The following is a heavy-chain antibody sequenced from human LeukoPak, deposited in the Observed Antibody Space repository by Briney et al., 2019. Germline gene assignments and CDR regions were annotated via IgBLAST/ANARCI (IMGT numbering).Heavy chain of an antibody. V-gene: IGHV3-7*01. Sequence: GGSLRLSCAASGFTFSNYWMSWVRQAPGKGLEWVANIKPDGSEKYYVDSVKGRFTMSRDSAKNSLYLQMNSLRAEDTAVYYCAELGITMIGGVWGKGTTVTISS. CDR1: GFTFSNYW. J-gene: IGHJ6*04. D-gene: IGHD3-10*02. CDR3: AELGITMIGGV. CDR2: IKPDGSEK.